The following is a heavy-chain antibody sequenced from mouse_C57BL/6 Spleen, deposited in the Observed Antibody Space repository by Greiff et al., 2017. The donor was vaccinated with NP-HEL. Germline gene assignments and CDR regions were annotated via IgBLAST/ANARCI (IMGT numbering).Heavy chain of an antibody. CDR1: GFSLTSYG. D-gene: IGHD1-1*01. J-gene: IGHJ1*03. CDR2: IWRGGST. CDR3: AKNKFYGSSHRYFDV. V-gene: IGHV2-5*01. Sequence: QVQLQQSGPGLVQPSQSLSITCTVSGFSLTSYGVHWVRQSPGKGLEWLGVIWRGGSTDYNAAFMSRLSITKDNSKSQVFFKMNSLQADDTAIYYCAKNKFYGSSHRYFDVWGTGTTVTVSS.